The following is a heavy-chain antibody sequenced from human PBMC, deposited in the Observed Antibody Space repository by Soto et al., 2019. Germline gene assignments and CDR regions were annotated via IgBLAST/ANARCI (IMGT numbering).Heavy chain of an antibody. CDR2: IYYSGST. CDR3: ARVRPLSGYEPNWFDP. CDR1: GGSISSGGYY. D-gene: IGHD5-12*01. Sequence: QVQLQESGPGLVKPSQTLSLTCTVSGGSISSGGYYWSWLRQHPGKGLEWIGYIYYSGSTYYNPSLQSRVTISVDTSKNQFSLQLSSVTAADTAVYYCARVRPLSGYEPNWFDPWGQGTLVTVSS. V-gene: IGHV4-31*03. J-gene: IGHJ5*02.